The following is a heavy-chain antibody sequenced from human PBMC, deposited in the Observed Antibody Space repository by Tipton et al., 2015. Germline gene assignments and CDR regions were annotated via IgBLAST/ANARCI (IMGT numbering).Heavy chain of an antibody. V-gene: IGHV4-59*01. D-gene: IGHD1-1*01. Sequence: TLSLTCTVSGGSFSDYYWSWIRQSPGEGLEWIGYIYYSGSTNYNPSLRSRVAMSMDTSKNQFSLKLSSVIAADTALYYCARGPWKTFDYWGQGTLVTVSS. CDR2: IYYSGST. CDR3: ARGPWKTFDY. J-gene: IGHJ4*02. CDR1: GGSFSDYY.